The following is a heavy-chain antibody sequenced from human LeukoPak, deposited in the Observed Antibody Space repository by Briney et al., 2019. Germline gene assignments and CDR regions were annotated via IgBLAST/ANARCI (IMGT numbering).Heavy chain of an antibody. V-gene: IGHV4-31*03. J-gene: IGHJ4*02. CDR1: GGSISSGDYY. CDR2: ISYTGST. D-gene: IGHD6-13*01. CDR3: ARDRSRYSSTWGSDY. Sequence: SETLSLTCTVSGGSISSGDYYWSWIRQHPGKGLEWIGYISYTGSTYYNPSLKSRVTISADTSENQFSLKLSSVTAAGTAAYYCARDRSRYSSTWGSDYWGQGTLVTVSS.